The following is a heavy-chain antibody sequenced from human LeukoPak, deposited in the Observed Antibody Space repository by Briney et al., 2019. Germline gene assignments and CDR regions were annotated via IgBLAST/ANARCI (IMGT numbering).Heavy chain of an antibody. V-gene: IGHV4-4*07. J-gene: IGHJ6*03. CDR1: SGSISNYD. Sequence: SETLSLTCTVSSGSISNYDWSWIRQPAGKGLEWIGRIYTSGSTNYNPSLKSRVTMSVDTSKKQFSLKLSSVTAADTAVYYCARGEGSGSYYTSYYYYMDVWGKGTTVTISS. CDR3: ARGEGSGSYYTSYYYYMDV. CDR2: IYTSGST. D-gene: IGHD3-10*01.